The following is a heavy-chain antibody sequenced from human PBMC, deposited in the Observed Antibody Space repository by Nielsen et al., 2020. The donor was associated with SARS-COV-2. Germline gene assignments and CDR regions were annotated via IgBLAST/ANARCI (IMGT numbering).Heavy chain of an antibody. Sequence: SETLFLTCAVYGETFTGDGGRWIRQAPGRGLEWIGEINHRRTTNSNPSLTNRVTREGDTAKNQGARKRRGGHEADTAVYYCARTRGKIGYCSSTSCYPNAFDIWGQGTMVTVSS. CDR2: INHRRTT. D-gene: IGHD2-2*01. CDR1: GETFTGDG. J-gene: IGHJ3*02. CDR3: ARTRGKIGYCSSTSCYPNAFDI. V-gene: IGHV4-34*01.